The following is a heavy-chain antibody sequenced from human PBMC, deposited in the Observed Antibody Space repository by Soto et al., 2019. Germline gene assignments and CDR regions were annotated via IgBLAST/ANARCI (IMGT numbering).Heavy chain of an antibody. CDR1: GFTFSSYS. J-gene: IGHJ3*02. CDR3: ARDYDILTGYPDAFDI. V-gene: IGHV3-21*01. CDR2: ISSSSSYI. D-gene: IGHD3-9*01. Sequence: EVQLVESGGGLVKPGGSLRLSCAASGFTFSSYSMNWVRQAPGKGLEWVSSISSSSSYIYYADSVKGRFTISRDNAKNSLYLQMNSLRAEDTAVYYCARDYDILTGYPDAFDIWGQGTMVTVSS.